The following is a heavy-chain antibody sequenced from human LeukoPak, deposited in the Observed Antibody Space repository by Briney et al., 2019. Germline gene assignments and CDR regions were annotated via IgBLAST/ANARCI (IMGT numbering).Heavy chain of an antibody. CDR1: GGSISSRSCC. CDR2: IYYSGST. D-gene: IGHD1-26*01. J-gene: IGHJ4*02. V-gene: IGHV4-39*01. CDR3: ARQVYSGTHYFDY. Sequence: SETLSLTCTVSGGSISSRSCCWGWIRQPPGKGLEWIGTIYYSGSTYYNPSLKSRVTISVDASKNQFSLRLSSVTAADTAVYYCARQVYSGTHYFDYWGQGTLVTVSS.